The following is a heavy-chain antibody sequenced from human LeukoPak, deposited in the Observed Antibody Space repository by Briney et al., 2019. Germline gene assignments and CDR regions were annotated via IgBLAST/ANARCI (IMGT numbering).Heavy chain of an antibody. Sequence: PSETLSLTCAVYGGSFSEYYWSWIRQPPGKGLEWIGEINHSGSTNYNPSLKSRVTISVDTSKNQFSLKLSSVTAADTAVYYCASLGYCSGGSCSRPPPPYSRFDFWGQGTLVTVSS. J-gene: IGHJ4*02. D-gene: IGHD2-15*01. V-gene: IGHV4-34*09. CDR1: GGSFSEYY. CDR2: INHSGST. CDR3: ASLGYCSGGSCSRPPPPYSRFDF.